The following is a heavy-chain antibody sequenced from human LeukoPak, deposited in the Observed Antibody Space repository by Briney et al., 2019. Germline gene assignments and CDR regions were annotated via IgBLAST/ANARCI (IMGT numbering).Heavy chain of an antibody. V-gene: IGHV1-18*01. CDR2: ISAYNGNT. D-gene: IGHD3-10*01. CDR1: GYTFTSYG. Sequence: ASVKVSFKASGYTFTSYGISWVRQAPGQGLEWMGWISAYNGNTNYAQKLQGRVTMTTDTSTSTAYMELRSLRSDDTAVYYCAGGDYYGSGSYPFDYWGQGTLVPVSS. J-gene: IGHJ4*02. CDR3: AGGDYYGSGSYPFDY.